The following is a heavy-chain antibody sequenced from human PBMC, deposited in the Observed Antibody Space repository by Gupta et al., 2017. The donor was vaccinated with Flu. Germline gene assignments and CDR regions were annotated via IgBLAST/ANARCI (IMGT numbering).Heavy chain of an antibody. CDR2: INLSSGGT. Sequence: QVQLVQSGAEVKKPGASMKVSCKASGFTFTDYHIHWMRQAPGQGLEWMGWINLSSGGTKFAQKLQGRVTMARDTSIRTAYMDMARLSSDATAVYFCARPSVPKTSGWFVFDSWGQGTLITVSS. V-gene: IGHV1-2*02. D-gene: IGHD6-19*01. J-gene: IGHJ4*02. CDR1: GFTFTDYH. CDR3: ARPSVPKTSGWFVFDS.